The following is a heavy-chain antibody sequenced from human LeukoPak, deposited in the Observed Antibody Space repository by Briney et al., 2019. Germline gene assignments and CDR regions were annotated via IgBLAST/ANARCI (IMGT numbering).Heavy chain of an antibody. Sequence: SETLSLTCTVSGGSISSSSYYWGWIRQTPGKGLEWIGSIYYSGSTFYSPSLKSQVTISVDTSKNQFSLKLSSVTAADTAVYYCARGPHVLRFLEWLYNWFDPWGQGTLVTVSS. CDR3: ARGPHVLRFLEWLYNWFDP. CDR2: IYYSGST. V-gene: IGHV4-39*01. D-gene: IGHD3-3*01. J-gene: IGHJ5*02. CDR1: GGSISSSSYY.